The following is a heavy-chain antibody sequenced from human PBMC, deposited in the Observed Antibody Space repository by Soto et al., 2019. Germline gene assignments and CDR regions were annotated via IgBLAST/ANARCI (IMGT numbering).Heavy chain of an antibody. J-gene: IGHJ4*02. CDR1: GGSISSDRYF. CDR2: MFYSGST. CDR3: ARADYYDSYSYYFLPSDFDF. Sequence: QLQLQESGPGLVKPSGTLSLTCTVSGGSISSDRYFWAWIRQPPGKGLEWIGGMFYSGSTYYNPSLKSRGTISVDMSVDMSKNRFSRKLNSVSAADTAIYFCARADYYDSYSYYFLPSDFDFWGQGTLVTVSS. V-gene: IGHV4-39*01. D-gene: IGHD3-22*01.